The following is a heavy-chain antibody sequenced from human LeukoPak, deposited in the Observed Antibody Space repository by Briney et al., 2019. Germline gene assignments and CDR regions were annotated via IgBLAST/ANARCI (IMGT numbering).Heavy chain of an antibody. V-gene: IGHV4-59*01. CDR1: GGSISSYY. D-gene: IGHD6-19*01. J-gene: IGHJ4*02. CDR2: IYYSGST. Sequence: PSETLSLTCTVSGGSISSYYWSWIRQPPGEGLEWIGSIYYSGSTNYNPSLKSRVTISVDTSKNQFSLKLSSVTAADTAVYYCARLGYSSGDTWGQGTLVTVSS. CDR3: ARLGYSSGDT.